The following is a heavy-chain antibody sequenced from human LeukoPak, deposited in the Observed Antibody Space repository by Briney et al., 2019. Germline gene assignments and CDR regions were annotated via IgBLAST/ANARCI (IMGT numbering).Heavy chain of an antibody. D-gene: IGHD1-14*01. CDR3: ARDRKYYYHMDV. J-gene: IGHJ6*03. Sequence: SETLSLTCTVSGGSINSGTYYWGWIRQPPGKGLEWIGSIYHRGSTYYNPSLKSRVTISVDTSKNQFSLRLSSLTAADTAVYYCARDRKYYYHMDVWGKGTTVTVSS. V-gene: IGHV4-39*07. CDR2: IYHRGST. CDR1: GGSINSGTYY.